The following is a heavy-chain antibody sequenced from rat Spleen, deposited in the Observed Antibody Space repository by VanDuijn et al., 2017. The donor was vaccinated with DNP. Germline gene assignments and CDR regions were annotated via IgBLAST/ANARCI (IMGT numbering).Heavy chain of an antibody. D-gene: IGHD1-11*01. J-gene: IGHJ2*01. CDR3: SRDEGGGAPFDY. V-gene: IGHV5-19*01. Sequence: EVQLVESGGGLVQPGRSLRLSCAASGFIFSNYGTHWIRQAPTKGLERVASISTSGGHTFYRDSVKGRFTISRDNAKSTLYLQMDSLRSEDTANYYCSRDEGGGAPFDYWGQGVMVTVSS. CDR1: GFIFSNYG. CDR2: ISTSGGHT.